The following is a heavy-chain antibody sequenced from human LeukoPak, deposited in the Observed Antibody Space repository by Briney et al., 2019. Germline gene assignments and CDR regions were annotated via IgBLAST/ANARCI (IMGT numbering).Heavy chain of an antibody. CDR2: IYTSGST. CDR1: GGSISSYY. J-gene: IGHJ6*03. D-gene: IGHD3-3*01. Sequence: SETLSLTCTVSGGSISSYYCSWIRQPAGKGLEWIGRIYTSGSTNYNPSLKSRVTMSVDTSKNQFSLKLSSVTAADTAVYYCARDITIFGVVTHYYYYYYMDVWGKGTTVTVSS. CDR3: ARDITIFGVVTHYYYYYYMDV. V-gene: IGHV4-4*07.